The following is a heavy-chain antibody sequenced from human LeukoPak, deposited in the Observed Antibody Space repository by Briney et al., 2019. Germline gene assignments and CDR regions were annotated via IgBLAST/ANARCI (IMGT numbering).Heavy chain of an antibody. CDR2: INPSSGST. Sequence: ASVKVSCKASGYTFTSYYMHWVRQAPGQGLEWMGIINPSSGSTSYAQKFQGRVTMTRDTSTSTVYMELSSLRSEDTAVYYCARADYYDSSGYPEGYWGQGTLVTVSS. CDR1: GYTFTSYY. D-gene: IGHD3-22*01. CDR3: ARADYYDSSGYPEGY. V-gene: IGHV1-46*01. J-gene: IGHJ4*02.